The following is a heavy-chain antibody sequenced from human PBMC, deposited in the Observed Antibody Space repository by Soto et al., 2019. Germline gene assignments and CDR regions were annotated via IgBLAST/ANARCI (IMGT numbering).Heavy chain of an antibody. CDR3: ARDSHYYDSSGYHLDAFNX. CDR1: GFTFSSYS. CDR2: ISSSSSYI. V-gene: IGHV3-21*01. J-gene: IGHJ3*02. Sequence: GGSLRLSCAASGFTFSSYSMNWVRQAPGRGLEWVSSISSSSSYIYYADSVKGRFTISRDNAKNSLYLQMNSLRAEETAVYYCARDSHYYDSSGYHLDAFNXWGQGTMVTVS. D-gene: IGHD3-22*01.